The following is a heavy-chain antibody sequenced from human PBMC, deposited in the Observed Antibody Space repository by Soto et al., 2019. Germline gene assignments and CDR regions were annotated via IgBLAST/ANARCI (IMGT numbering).Heavy chain of an antibody. CDR1: EDTFSIYT. CDR3: ARGRIIVAGGFDP. J-gene: IGHJ5*02. D-gene: IGHD6-19*01. CDR2: VLPFLDVT. Sequence: SVKVSCKTSEDTFSIYTLSWVRQAPGQGLVWMGRVLPFLDVTTYSQRFQGRVTITADRSTTTAYMELSSLTFEDTAVYYCARGRIIVAGGFDPWGQG. V-gene: IGHV1-69*02.